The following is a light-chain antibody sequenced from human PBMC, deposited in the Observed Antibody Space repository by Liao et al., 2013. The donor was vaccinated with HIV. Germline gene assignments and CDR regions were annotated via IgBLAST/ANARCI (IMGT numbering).Light chain of an antibody. V-gene: IGLV3-1*01. CDR1: RLGEKY. J-gene: IGLJ2*01. Sequence: SYELTQPPSASVSPGLTARITCSGDRLGEKYVFWFQQKPGQSPVLVIYQDNKRPSGIPERFSGSNSGNTATLTISGTQGMDEADYFCQAWDSSTAVFGGGTKLTVL. CDR3: QAWDSSTAV. CDR2: QDN.